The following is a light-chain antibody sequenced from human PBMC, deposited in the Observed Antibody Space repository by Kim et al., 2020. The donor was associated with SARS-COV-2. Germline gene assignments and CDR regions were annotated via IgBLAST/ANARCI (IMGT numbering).Light chain of an antibody. CDR3: QQSYSTLRT. CDR1: QSINTY. Sequence: DIQMTQSPSSLSASVGDRVTITCRASQSINTYLHWYQQKPGKAPKLLIYAASTLQSDVPSRFSGSGSGTDFTLTISSLQPEDFATYYCQQSYSTLRTFGQGTKLDIK. V-gene: IGKV1-39*01. J-gene: IGKJ1*01. CDR2: AAS.